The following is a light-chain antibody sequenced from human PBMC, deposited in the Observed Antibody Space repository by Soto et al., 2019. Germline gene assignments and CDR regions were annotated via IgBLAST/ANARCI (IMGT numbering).Light chain of an antibody. CDR1: QSISSS. CDR2: AAS. J-gene: IGKJ4*01. CDR3: QQSYRTPLI. V-gene: IGKV1-39*01. Sequence: DIQMTQSPSSLSAFVGDRVTITCRASQSISSSLNWYQQKQGQAPKLLIYAASSWQSGVPARFSGSTSGTDFTLNISSLQPEDFATYYCQQSYRTPLIFGQGTKVEIK.